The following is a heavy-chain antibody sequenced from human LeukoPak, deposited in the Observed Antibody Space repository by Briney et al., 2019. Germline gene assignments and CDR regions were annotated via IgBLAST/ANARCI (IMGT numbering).Heavy chain of an antibody. CDR2: IKQDGSEK. J-gene: IGHJ4*02. D-gene: IGHD6-25*01. CDR3: AREGIAASDY. V-gene: IGHV3-7*01. CDR1: GFTFNNHW. Sequence: GGSLRLSCAASGFTFNNHWMSWVRQAPGKGLEWVANIKQDGSEKYYVDSVKGRFTISRDNAKNSLFLQMNSLRAEDTAVYYCAREGIAASDYWGQGTLVTVSS.